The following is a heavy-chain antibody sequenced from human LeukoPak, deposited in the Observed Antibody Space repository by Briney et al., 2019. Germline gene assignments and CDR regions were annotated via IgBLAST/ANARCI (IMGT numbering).Heavy chain of an antibody. CDR3: ARDHAIFGVVIMGSYFDY. V-gene: IGHV3-30-3*01. CDR2: ISYDGSNK. J-gene: IGHJ4*02. D-gene: IGHD3-3*01. Sequence: GGSLRLSCAASGFTFSSYAMHWVRQAPGEGLEWVAVISYDGSNKYYADSVKGRFTISRDNSKNTLYLQMNSLRAEDTAVYYCARDHAIFGVVIMGSYFDYWGQGTLVTVSS. CDR1: GFTFSSYA.